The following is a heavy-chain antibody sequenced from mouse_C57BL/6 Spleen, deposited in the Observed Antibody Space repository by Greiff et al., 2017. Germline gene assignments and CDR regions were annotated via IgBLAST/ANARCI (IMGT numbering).Heavy chain of an antibody. D-gene: IGHD1-1*01. V-gene: IGHV1-50*01. CDR3: ARPSLYYGSSFYYFDY. CDR1: GYTFTSYW. CDR2: IDPSDSYT. Sequence: QVQLKQPGAELVKPGASVKLSCKASGYTFTSYWMQWVKQRPGQGLEWIGEIDPSDSYTNYNQKFKGKATFTVDTSSSTAYMQRSSLTSEDSAVYYCARPSLYYGSSFYYFDYWGQGTTLTVSS. J-gene: IGHJ2*01.